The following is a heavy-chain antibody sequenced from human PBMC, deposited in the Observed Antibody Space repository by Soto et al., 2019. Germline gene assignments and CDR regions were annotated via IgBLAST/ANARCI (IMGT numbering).Heavy chain of an antibody. CDR3: ARDGGYGTTTDY. CDR2: IYHSGTT. V-gene: IGHV4-31*03. Sequence: QVQLQESGPGLVKPSQTLSLTCTVSGGSISSGGYYWSWIRQHPGKGLEWIGSIYHSGTTYYHPSLKSRVTRSVDTSKTQLSLKVSSVTAADTAGYYWARDGGYGTTTDYWGQGTLVTVSS. CDR1: GGSISSGGYY. J-gene: IGHJ4*02. D-gene: IGHD6-13*01.